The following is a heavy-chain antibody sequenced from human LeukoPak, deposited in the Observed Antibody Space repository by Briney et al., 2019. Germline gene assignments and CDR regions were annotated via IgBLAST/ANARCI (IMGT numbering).Heavy chain of an antibody. D-gene: IGHD2-21*01. CDR3: AREPYCGGDCSAGYFQH. CDR2: ISSSSSTI. J-gene: IGHJ1*01. CDR1: GFTFSSYS. Sequence: PGGSLRLSCAASGFTFSSYSMNWVRQAPGKGLEWVSYISSSSSTIYYADSVKGRFTISRDNAKNSLYLQMNSLRAEDTAVYYCAREPYCGGDCSAGYFQHWGQGTLVTVSS. V-gene: IGHV3-48*01.